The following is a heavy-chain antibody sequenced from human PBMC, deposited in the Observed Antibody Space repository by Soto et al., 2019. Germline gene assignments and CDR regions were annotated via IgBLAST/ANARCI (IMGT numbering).Heavy chain of an antibody. CDR3: ARDNMGTWGSYRQLDY. J-gene: IGHJ4*02. CDR2: IYTSGST. D-gene: IGHD3-16*02. V-gene: IGHV4-4*07. Sequence: QVQLQESGPGLVKPSETLSLTCTVSGGSISSYYWSWIRQPAGKGLEWIGRIYTSGSTNYNPSLRSRVTMSVDTSKNQFSLKLSSVTAADTAVYYCARDNMGTWGSYRQLDYWGQGTLVTVSS. CDR1: GGSISSYY.